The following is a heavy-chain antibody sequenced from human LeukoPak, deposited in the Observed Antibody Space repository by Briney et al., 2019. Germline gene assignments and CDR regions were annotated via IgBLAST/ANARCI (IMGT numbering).Heavy chain of an antibody. V-gene: IGHV3-30*18. D-gene: IGHD6-19*01. CDR3: AKDRTRIAVAGLDY. CDR2: ISYDGSNK. CDR1: GFTFRSYG. J-gene: IGHJ4*02. Sequence: GGSLRLSCAASGFTFRSYGMHWVRQAPGKGLEWVAVISYDGSNKYYVDSVKSRFTISRDNSKNTLYLQMNSLRAEDTAVYYCAKDRTRIAVAGLDYWGQGTLVTVSS.